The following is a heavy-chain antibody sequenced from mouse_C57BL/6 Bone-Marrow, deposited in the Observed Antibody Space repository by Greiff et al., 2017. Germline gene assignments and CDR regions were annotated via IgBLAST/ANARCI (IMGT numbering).Heavy chain of an antibody. Sequence: EVKVVESGGDLVKPGGSLKLSCAASGFTFSSYGMSWVRQTPDKRLEWVATISSGGSYTYYPDSVKGRFTISRDNAKNTLYLQMSSLKSEDTAMYYCARPDLAWFAYWGQGTLVTVSA. CDR1: GFTFSSYG. CDR2: ISSGGSYT. J-gene: IGHJ3*01. CDR3: ARPDLAWFAY. V-gene: IGHV5-6*01.